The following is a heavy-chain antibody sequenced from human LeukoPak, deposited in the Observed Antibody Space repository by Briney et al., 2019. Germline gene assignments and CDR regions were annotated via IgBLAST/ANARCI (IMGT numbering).Heavy chain of an antibody. Sequence: GGSLRLSCAASEFTFSSFAMSWVRQAPGKGLEWVSYIRGGGAGALYADSVKGRFTISRDNSKSTMYLQMNSLRVEDAAVYYCAKCAESYGNDAFDMWGPGTMVTVSS. V-gene: IGHV3-23*01. J-gene: IGHJ3*02. D-gene: IGHD3-16*01. CDR1: EFTFSSFA. CDR3: AKCAESYGNDAFDM. CDR2: IRGGGAGA.